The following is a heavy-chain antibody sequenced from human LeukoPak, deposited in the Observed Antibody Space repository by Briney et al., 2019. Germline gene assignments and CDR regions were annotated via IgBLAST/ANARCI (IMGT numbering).Heavy chain of an antibody. CDR3: GRSEDAFDI. J-gene: IGHJ3*02. Sequence: SETLSLTCAVSGGSLSSNWWSWVRQPPGKGLEWIGEIYHSGTTNSNPSLKSRVTISVDKTKNQFSLSLRSVTAADTAVYYCGRSEDAFDIWGQGTMVTVSS. CDR1: GGSLSSNW. V-gene: IGHV4-4*02. CDR2: IYHSGTT.